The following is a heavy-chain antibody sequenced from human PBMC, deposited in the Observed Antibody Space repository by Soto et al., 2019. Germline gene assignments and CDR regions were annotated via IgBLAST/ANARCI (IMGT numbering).Heavy chain of an antibody. D-gene: IGHD3-10*01. CDR3: AADPTDALLWFGELFYYYGMDV. V-gene: IGHV1-46*01. Sequence: GASVKVSCKASGYTFTSYYMHWVRQAPGQGLEWMGIINPSGGSTSYAQKFQGRVTMTRDTSTSTVYMELSSLRSEDTAVYYCAADPTDALLWFGELFYYYGMDVWGQGTTVTVSS. CDR1: GYTFTSYY. J-gene: IGHJ6*02. CDR2: INPSGGST.